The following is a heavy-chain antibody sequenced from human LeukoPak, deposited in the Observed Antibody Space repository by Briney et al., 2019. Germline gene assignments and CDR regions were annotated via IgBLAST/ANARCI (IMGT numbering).Heavy chain of an antibody. CDR3: ARKYGGYADY. D-gene: IGHD5-12*01. CDR2: ISSGTT. V-gene: IGHV3-48*02. Sequence: GGSLRLSCAASGFTFRSYSMNWVRQAPGKGLEWVSYISSGTTYYADSVRGRFTISRDNAKNSLYLQMNSLRDEDTAVYYCARKYGGYADYWGQGTLVTVSS. CDR1: GFTFRSYS. J-gene: IGHJ4*02.